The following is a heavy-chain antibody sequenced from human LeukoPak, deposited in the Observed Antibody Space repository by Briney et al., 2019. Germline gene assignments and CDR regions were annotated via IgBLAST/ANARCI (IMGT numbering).Heavy chain of an antibody. V-gene: IGHV4-59*01. CDR1: GGSISSYY. CDR2: IYYSGST. Sequence: PSETLSLTCTVSGGSISSYYWNWIRQPPGKGLEWIGYIYYSGSTNYNPSLKSRVTISVDTSKTQFSLKLSSVTAADTAVYYCARDPGGYDILTGYQNWYFDLWGRGSLVTVSS. J-gene: IGHJ2*01. D-gene: IGHD3-9*01. CDR3: ARDPGGYDILTGYQNWYFDL.